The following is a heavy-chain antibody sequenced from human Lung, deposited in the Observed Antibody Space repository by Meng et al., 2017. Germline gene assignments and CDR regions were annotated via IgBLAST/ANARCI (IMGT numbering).Heavy chain of an antibody. CDR2: IYHSGCT. D-gene: IGHD2-2*01. V-gene: IGHV4-4*02. Sequence: VEPEESGPGLADPCGTLSLTCVVSGGSISSSNWWSLVRQPPWKGLEWIAEIYHSGCTTYNPSLKSRVTISVDKSKNQFSLKLSSVTAADTAVYYCARGLGEAVVPRTMFDYWGQGTLVTVSS. J-gene: IGHJ4*02. CDR1: GGSISSSNW. CDR3: ARGLGEAVVPRTMFDY.